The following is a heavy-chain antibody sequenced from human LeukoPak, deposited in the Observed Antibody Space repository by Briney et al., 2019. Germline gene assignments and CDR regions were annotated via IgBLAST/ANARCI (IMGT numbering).Heavy chain of an antibody. CDR1: GFTFSSYD. J-gene: IGHJ4*02. Sequence: GGSLRLSCAASGFTFSSYDLTWVRQAPGKGLEWVSTISGSAGNTYYADSVKGRFTISRDNSKNTLYLQMNSLRAEDTAVYYCAKDQGRWIQLWSKDYWGQGTLVTVSS. CDR3: AKDQGRWIQLWSKDY. D-gene: IGHD5-18*01. CDR2: ISGSAGNT. V-gene: IGHV3-23*01.